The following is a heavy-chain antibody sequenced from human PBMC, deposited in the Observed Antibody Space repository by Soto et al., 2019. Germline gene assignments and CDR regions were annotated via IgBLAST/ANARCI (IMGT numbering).Heavy chain of an antibody. V-gene: IGHV4-31*03. D-gene: IGHD3-22*01. J-gene: IGHJ3*02. Sequence: SETLSLTCSVSGGSISSGGYYWSWIRQHPGKGLEWIGYIYYSGSTYYNPSLKSRLTISIDTSKNQFSLKLNSVTAADTAVYYCARADSSAYYGWAFDILGQGTMVTVSS. CDR1: GGSISSGGYY. CDR2: IYYSGST. CDR3: ARADSSAYYGWAFDI.